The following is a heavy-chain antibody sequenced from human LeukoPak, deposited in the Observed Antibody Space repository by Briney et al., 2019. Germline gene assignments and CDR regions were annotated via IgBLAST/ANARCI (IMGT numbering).Heavy chain of an antibody. J-gene: IGHJ4*02. V-gene: IGHV4-59*01. CDR3: ASGPYPAAGTDHQFDY. Sequence: SETLSFTCTVSGASISSYYWSWIRQPPGKGLEWIGYIFYSGSTLYNPSLQSRVTISVDTSKNQFSLKLTSVTAADTAVYYCASGPYPAAGTDHQFDYWGQGTLVTVSS. CDR2: IFYSGST. D-gene: IGHD6-13*01. CDR1: GASISSYY.